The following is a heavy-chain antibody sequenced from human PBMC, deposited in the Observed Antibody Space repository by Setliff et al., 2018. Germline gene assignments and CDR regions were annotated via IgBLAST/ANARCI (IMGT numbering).Heavy chain of an antibody. CDR2: IKKDGSIK. Sequence: GGSLRLSCAASGFTFRSYWMSWVRQAPGKGLEWVANIKKDGSIKYYLDSVRGRFTISRDNAENSLYLQMNSLRVEDTALYYCARTLGFYYDSSGYPVVHDALDLWGQGTMVTVSS. CDR1: GFTFRSYW. CDR3: ARTLGFYYDSSGYPVVHDALDL. D-gene: IGHD3-22*01. J-gene: IGHJ3*01. V-gene: IGHV3-7*01.